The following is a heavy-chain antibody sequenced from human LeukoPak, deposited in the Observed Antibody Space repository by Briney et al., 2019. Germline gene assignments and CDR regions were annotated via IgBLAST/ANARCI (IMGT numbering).Heavy chain of an antibody. CDR2: IWYDGSNK. D-gene: IGHD2-2*01. V-gene: IGHV3-33*01. CDR1: GFTFSSYG. Sequence: PGGSLRLSCAASGFTFSSYGMHWVRQAPGKGLEWVAVIWYDGSNKYYADSVKGRFTISRDNSKNTLYLQMNSLRAEDTAVYYCARVWGYCSSTSCWDYYMDVWGKGTTVTVSS. J-gene: IGHJ6*03. CDR3: ARVWGYCSSTSCWDYYMDV.